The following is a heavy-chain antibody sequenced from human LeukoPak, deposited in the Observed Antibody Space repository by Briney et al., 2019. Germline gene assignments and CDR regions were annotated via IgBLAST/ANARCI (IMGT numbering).Heavy chain of an antibody. J-gene: IGHJ4*02. V-gene: IGHV1-8*01. Sequence: ASVKVSCKASGYTFTSYDINWVRQATGQGLEWMGWMNPNSGNTGYAQKFQGRVTMTGNTSISTAYMELSSLRSEDTAVYYCAREGYCSGGSCYGGFDYWGQGTLVTVSS. CDR3: AREGYCSGGSCYGGFDY. CDR2: MNPNSGNT. CDR1: GYTFTSYD. D-gene: IGHD2-15*01.